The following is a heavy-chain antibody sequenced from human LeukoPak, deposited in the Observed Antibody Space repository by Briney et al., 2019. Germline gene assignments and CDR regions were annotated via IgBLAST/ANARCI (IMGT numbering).Heavy chain of an antibody. V-gene: IGHV3-23*01. CDR2: ISNSGRI. J-gene: IGHJ4*02. D-gene: IGHD5-18*01. Sequence: PGGSVRLSCATSGFTFSTYAFSWVRQAPGKGLEWVADISNSGRIHYADSVKGRFTISRDNNKAILYLQMDNVTLQDTATYSRARQLTEHFYYWGQGTLVTVSS. CDR1: GFTFSTYA. CDR3: ARQLTEHFYY.